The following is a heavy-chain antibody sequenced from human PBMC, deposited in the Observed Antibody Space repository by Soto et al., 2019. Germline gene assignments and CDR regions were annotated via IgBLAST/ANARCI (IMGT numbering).Heavy chain of an antibody. Sequence: QVQLVESGGGVVQPGRSLRLSCAASGFTFSSYGMHWVRQAPGKGLEWVAVILSDGNNKFYADSVKGRFTISRDNSNTTLYLQIDSLRFEDTAVYFCAKGRGNSWAIASWGQGTLVTVSS. J-gene: IGHJ4*02. CDR1: GFTFSSYG. CDR3: AKGRGNSWAIAS. D-gene: IGHD1-1*01. CDR2: ILSDGNNK. V-gene: IGHV3-30*18.